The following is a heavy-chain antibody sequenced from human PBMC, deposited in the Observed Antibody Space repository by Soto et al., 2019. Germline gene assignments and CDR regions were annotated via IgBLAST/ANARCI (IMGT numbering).Heavy chain of an antibody. CDR2: LWYDGSNK. CDR3: ASRRRSGPFHY. D-gene: IGHD6-19*01. J-gene: IGHJ4*02. CDR1: GFTFSSYG. V-gene: IGHV3-33*01. Sequence: QVQLVESGGGVVQPGRSLRLSCAASGFTFSSYGMHWVRQAPGTGLEWVEVLWYDGSNKYYADSVKGRFTMSRDNSKNTLYLQMNSLRAEDKAVYYCASRRRSGPFHYWGQGTLVTVSS.